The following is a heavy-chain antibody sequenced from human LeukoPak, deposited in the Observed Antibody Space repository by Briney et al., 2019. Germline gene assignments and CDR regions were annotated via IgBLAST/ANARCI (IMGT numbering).Heavy chain of an antibody. D-gene: IGHD1-14*01. J-gene: IGHJ6*02. CDR2: INSDGSST. CDR3: ATGQGHGIDV. Sequence: GESLRLSCAASGFTFSSYWMHWVRHAQGKGLVWVSRINSDGSSTSYADSVKGRFTISRDNAKNTLYLQMNSLRAEDTAVYYCATGQGHGIDVWGQGTTVTVSS. CDR1: GFTFSSYW. V-gene: IGHV3-74*01.